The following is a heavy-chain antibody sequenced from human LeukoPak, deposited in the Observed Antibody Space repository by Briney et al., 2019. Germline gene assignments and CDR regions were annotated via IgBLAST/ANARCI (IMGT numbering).Heavy chain of an antibody. D-gene: IGHD2-2*01. CDR2: ISYDGIHK. CDR1: QFTFNSYA. CDR3: ARASYCSSTSCYRFDY. Sequence: PGGSLRLSCVGSQFTFNSYALHWVRQAPGKGLEWVAVISYDGIHKYYADSVKGRFTISRDNLKNTLYLQMNSLRAEDTAVYYCARASYCSSTSCYRFDYWGQGTLVTVSS. V-gene: IGHV3-30-3*01. J-gene: IGHJ4*02.